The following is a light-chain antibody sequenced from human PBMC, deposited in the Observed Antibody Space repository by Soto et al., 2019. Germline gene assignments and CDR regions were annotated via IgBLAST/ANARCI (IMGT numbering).Light chain of an antibody. CDR3: QQYGSSIT. Sequence: EIVLTQSPGTLSLSPGERATLSCRASQSVSSSYLAWYQQKPGQAPRLLIYGASSRATGIPDRFSGSGSGTDFTLTISRLEPEDFAVYYCQQYGSSITFGQGTGLEI. CDR2: GAS. CDR1: QSVSSSY. V-gene: IGKV3-20*01. J-gene: IGKJ5*01.